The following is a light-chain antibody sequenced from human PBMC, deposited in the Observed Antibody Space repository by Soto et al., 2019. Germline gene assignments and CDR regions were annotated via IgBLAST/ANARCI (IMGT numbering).Light chain of an antibody. CDR3: QQHGASIT. V-gene: IGKV3-20*01. Sequence: VLTQSPRTLSLSPGERATLSCRASQNVNNNFVAWYQQKPGQAPSLLIYGVSDRATGVPDRFSGSGSGTDFTLTISRLEPEDFAVYYCQQHGASITFGGGTIVENK. J-gene: IGKJ4*01. CDR1: QNVNNNF. CDR2: GVS.